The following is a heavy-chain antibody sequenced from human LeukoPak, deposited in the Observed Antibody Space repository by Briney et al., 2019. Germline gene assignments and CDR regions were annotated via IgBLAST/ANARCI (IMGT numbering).Heavy chain of an antibody. CDR3: ARLGYCSGGSCYGLNWFDP. V-gene: IGHV4-61*01. CDR1: GGSVRSGSYY. CDR2: IYYSGST. Sequence: PSETLSLTCTVSGGSVRSGSYYWSWIRQPPGKGLEWIGYIYYSGSTNYNPSLKSRFTISVDTSKNQLSLKVSSVTAADTAVYYCARLGYCSGGSCYGLNWFDPWGQGTLVTVSS. J-gene: IGHJ5*02. D-gene: IGHD2-15*01.